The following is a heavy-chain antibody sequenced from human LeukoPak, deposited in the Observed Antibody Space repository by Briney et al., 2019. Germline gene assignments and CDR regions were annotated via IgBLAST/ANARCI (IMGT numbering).Heavy chain of an antibody. D-gene: IGHD4-17*01. V-gene: IGHV4-61*02. CDR2: IYTSGST. Sequence: PSETLSLTCTVSGGSISSGSYYWSWIRQPAGKGLEWIGRIYTSGSTNYNPSLKSRVTISVDTSKNQFSLKLSSVTAADTAVYYCARTPSRLGDYSGRFDPWGQGTLVTVSS. CDR3: ARTPSRLGDYSGRFDP. J-gene: IGHJ5*02. CDR1: GGSISSGSYY.